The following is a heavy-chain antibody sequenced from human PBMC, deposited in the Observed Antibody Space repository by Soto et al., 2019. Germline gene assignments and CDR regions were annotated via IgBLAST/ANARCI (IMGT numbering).Heavy chain of an antibody. CDR2: TYYRSRWYN. J-gene: IGHJ4*02. D-gene: IGHD6-13*01. V-gene: IGHV6-1*01. CDR3: SIEIEPRSSLDY. CDR1: GDSVSSTSVA. Sequence: PSQTLSLTCAISGDSVSSTSVAWNWIRQSPSRGLEWLGRTYYRSRWYNDYAVSVKSRISINPDTSKNQFSLQLKSVTPEDTAVYSCSIEIEPRSSLDYWGLGTLVTVSS.